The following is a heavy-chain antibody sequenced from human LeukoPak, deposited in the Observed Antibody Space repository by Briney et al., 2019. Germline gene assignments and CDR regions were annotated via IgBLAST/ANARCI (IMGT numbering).Heavy chain of an antibody. CDR2: ISYDGSNK. CDR1: GFTFSSYA. J-gene: IGHJ4*02. V-gene: IGHV3-30-3*01. Sequence: GGSLRLSCAASGFTFSSYAMHWVRQAPGKGLEWVAVISYDGSNKYYADSVKGRFTISRDNSKNTLYLQMNSLRAEDTAVYYCARTDWGELSFRFDYWGRGTLVTVSP. D-gene: IGHD3-16*02. CDR3: ARTDWGELSFRFDY.